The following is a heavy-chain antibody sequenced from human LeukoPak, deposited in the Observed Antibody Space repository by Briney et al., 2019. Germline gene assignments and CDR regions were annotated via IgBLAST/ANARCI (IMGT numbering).Heavy chain of an antibody. J-gene: IGHJ5*02. Sequence: SQTLSLTCAVSGGSISSGGYSWSWIRQPPGKGLEWIGYIYHSGSTYYNPSLKSRVTISVDRSKNQFSLKLSSVTAADTAVYYCARGSVGGGWFDPWGQGTLVTVSS. CDR2: IYHSGST. V-gene: IGHV4-30-2*01. D-gene: IGHD2-15*01. CDR3: ARGSVGGGWFDP. CDR1: GGSISSGGYS.